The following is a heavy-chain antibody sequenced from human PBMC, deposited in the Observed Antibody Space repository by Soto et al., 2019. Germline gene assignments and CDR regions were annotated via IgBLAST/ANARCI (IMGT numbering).Heavy chain of an antibody. CDR3: ARGDCSGGSCYSVSVWFDP. V-gene: IGHV4-4*02. CDR2: IYHSGST. Sequence: QVQLQESGPGLVKPSGTLSLTCAVSGGSISNSNWWSWVRQPPGKGLEWIGEIYHSGSTNYNPSHKSRVTISVDKSKTQFSLKLSSVTAADTAVYYCARGDCSGGSCYSVSVWFDPWGQGTLVTVSS. J-gene: IGHJ5*02. D-gene: IGHD2-15*01. CDR1: GGSISNSNW.